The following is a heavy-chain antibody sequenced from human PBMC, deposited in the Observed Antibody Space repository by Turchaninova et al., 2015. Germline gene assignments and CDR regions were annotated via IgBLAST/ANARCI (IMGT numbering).Heavy chain of an antibody. CDR1: GYSISSDSY. J-gene: IGHJ6*02. CDR2: IFHSGLT. Sequence: QVQLQESGPGLVKPSETLSLTCAVSGYSISSDSYWGWIRQPTGKGLEWLESIFHSGLTYYNPPLMSRLTISVDTSKNQFSLKLGSGTAADTAVYYCARDRGYCSGGSCYRVDGMDVWGQGTTVTVSS. V-gene: IGHV4-38-2*02. D-gene: IGHD2-15*01. CDR3: ARDRGYCSGGSCYRVDGMDV.